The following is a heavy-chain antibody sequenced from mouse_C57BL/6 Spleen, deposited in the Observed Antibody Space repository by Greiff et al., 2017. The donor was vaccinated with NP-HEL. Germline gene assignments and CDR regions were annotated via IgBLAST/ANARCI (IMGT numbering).Heavy chain of an antibody. CDR3: ARQDSSGYFDY. CDR1: GFTFSSYG. D-gene: IGHD3-2*02. J-gene: IGHJ2*01. Sequence: EVNLVESGGDLVKPGGSLKLSCAASGFTFSSYGMSWVRQTPDKRLEWVATISSGGSYTYYPDSVKGRFTISRDNAKNTLYLQMSSLKSEDTAVYYCARQDSSGYFDYWGQGTTLTVSS. V-gene: IGHV5-6*01. CDR2: ISSGGSYT.